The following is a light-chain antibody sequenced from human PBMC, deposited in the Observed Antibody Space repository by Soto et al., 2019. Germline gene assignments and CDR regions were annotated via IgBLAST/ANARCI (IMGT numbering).Light chain of an antibody. CDR1: QSISSR. Sequence: DIQMTQSPSTLSASVGDRVTITCRASQSISSRLAWYQQKPGEAPKILIYKASSLESGVPSRFSGSEFGTEFTLTISSLQPDDFATYYCQQYNNYWTFGQGTKVEIK. CDR2: KAS. J-gene: IGKJ1*01. V-gene: IGKV1-5*03. CDR3: QQYNNYWT.